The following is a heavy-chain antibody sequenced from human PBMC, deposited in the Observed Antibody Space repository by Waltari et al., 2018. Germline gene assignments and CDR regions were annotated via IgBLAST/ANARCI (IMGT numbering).Heavy chain of an antibody. D-gene: IGHD6-19*01. Sequence: QVQLVESGGGVVQPGRSLRLSCAASGFTFSSYGMHWVRQAPGKGLEWIGSIYYSGSTYYNPSLKSRVTISVDTSKNQFSLKLSSVTAADTAVHYCARRPLGGGWYRRYYFDYWGQGTLVTVSS. CDR2: IYYSGST. CDR1: GFTFSSYG. CDR3: ARRPLGGGWYRRYYFDY. J-gene: IGHJ4*02. V-gene: IGHV4-39*01.